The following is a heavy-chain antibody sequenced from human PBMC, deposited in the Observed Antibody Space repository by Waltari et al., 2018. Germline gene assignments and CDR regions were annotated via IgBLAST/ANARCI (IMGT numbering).Heavy chain of an antibody. CDR2: IKEDGSEI. CDR3: AASTAWYGTYFDY. V-gene: IGHV3-7*03. D-gene: IGHD6-19*01. Sequence: DVRLVESGGGLVQPGGSLRLSCSTSGFAFSKNWMSWVRQAPGKGLEWVANIKEDGSEIDYVDSVKGRFTLSRDNTKNSLFLQMNSLKPDDTAVYYCAASTAWYGTYFDYWGQGSLVTVA. J-gene: IGHJ4*02. CDR1: GFAFSKNW.